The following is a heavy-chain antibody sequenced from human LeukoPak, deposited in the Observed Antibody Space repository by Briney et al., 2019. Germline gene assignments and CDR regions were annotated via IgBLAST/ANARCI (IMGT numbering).Heavy chain of an antibody. CDR3: ARVYCSGGSCYGFDY. CDR1: GGSISSYY. V-gene: IGHV4-4*07. Sequence: SETLSLTCTVSGGSISSYYWSWIRQPAGKGLEWIGRIYTSGSTNYNPSLKSRVTVSVDTSKNQFSLKLSSVTAADTAVYYCARVYCSGGSCYGFDYWGQGTLVTVSS. CDR2: IYTSGST. D-gene: IGHD2-15*01. J-gene: IGHJ4*02.